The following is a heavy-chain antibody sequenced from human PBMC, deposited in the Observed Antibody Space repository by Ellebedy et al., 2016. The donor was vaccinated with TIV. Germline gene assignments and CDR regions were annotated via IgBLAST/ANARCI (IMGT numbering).Heavy chain of an antibody. CDR1: AFIFSSYT. Sequence: PGGSLRLSCAASAFIFSSYTMPSVRQAPGQGLAWVAIIRFFGIVKHYADSGRGRFAISRDNSNKTTYLQMNSLRPDDTAVYYCAKDVYGGKGDDLDHWGQGTLVTVSS. V-gene: IGHV3-30*02. CDR2: IRFFGIVK. CDR3: AKDVYGGKGDDLDH. J-gene: IGHJ4*02. D-gene: IGHD4-23*01.